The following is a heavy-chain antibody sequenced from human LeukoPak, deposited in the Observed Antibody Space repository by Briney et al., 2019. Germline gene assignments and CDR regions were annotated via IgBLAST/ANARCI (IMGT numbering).Heavy chain of an antibody. CDR3: ARGPYSYYDFWSGYYFDY. Sequence: ASVKVSFKASGYTFTCYYMHWVRQPPGQGLEWMGRINPNSSGTTNSHKYHGRVTMNRDTSISTAYLELSRLRSNDTAVYYCARGPYSYYDFWSGYYFDYWGQGTLVTVSS. J-gene: IGHJ4*02. CDR2: INPNSSGT. D-gene: IGHD3-3*01. CDR1: GYTFTCYY. V-gene: IGHV1-2*06.